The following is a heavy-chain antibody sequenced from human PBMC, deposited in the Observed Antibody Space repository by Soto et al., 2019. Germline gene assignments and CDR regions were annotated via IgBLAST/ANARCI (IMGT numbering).Heavy chain of an antibody. CDR3: AGGRGSRVIYY. J-gene: IGHJ6*01. CDR1: ACPFNRYG. V-gene: IGHV3-30*03. D-gene: IGHD2-21*01. Sequence: GRSRRRPCAPAACPFNRYGIHLVPHAPGKGPQSVAVISHDGNNKYYADSVKCRFTISRVNSKNTLFLQMSSLGVEVTAVFYCAGGRGSRVIYY. CDR2: ISHDGNNK.